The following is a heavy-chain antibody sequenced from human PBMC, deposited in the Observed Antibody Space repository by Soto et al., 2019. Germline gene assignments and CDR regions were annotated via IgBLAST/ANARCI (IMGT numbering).Heavy chain of an antibody. CDR1: GGTFSTYA. D-gene: IGHD5-12*01. J-gene: IGHJ4*02. CDR2: IIPMFGTA. CDR3: ASGIKLWLRRINNGYSG. V-gene: IGHV1-69*12. Sequence: QVQLVQSGAEVKKPESSVKVSCKAPGGTFSTYAISWVRQAPGQGLEWMGGIIPMFGTANYAQRFQDRVTITADESTNTVYMELSSLRSEDTAVYFCASGIKLWLRRINNGYSGWGQGNLVTVSS.